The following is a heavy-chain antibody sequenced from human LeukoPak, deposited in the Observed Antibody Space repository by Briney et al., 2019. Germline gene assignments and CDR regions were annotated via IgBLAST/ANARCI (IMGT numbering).Heavy chain of an antibody. CDR3: ARSWAHYDY. J-gene: IGHJ4*02. V-gene: IGHV3-7*01. CDR2: IKQDGSEK. Sequence: GGSLRLSCAASEFTFSSSWMSWVRQAPGKGLEWVANIKQDGSEKSYVVSVKGRFTISRDNAKNSLYLQMNSLRAEDTAVYYCARSWAHYDYWGQGTLVTVSS. CDR1: EFTFSSSW. D-gene: IGHD6-13*01.